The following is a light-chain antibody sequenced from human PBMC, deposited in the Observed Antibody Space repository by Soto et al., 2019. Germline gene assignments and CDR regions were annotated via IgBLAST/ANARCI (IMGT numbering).Light chain of an antibody. J-gene: IGLJ2*01. CDR2: RNN. Sequence: QSVLTQAPSASGTPGQRVTISCSGSSSNIGSNYVYWYQQLPGTAPKLLIYRNNQRPSGVPDRFSGSKSGTSASLAISGLRFGDEADYYCAAWDDSLSGPGVFGGGTKLTVL. CDR3: AAWDDSLSGPGV. CDR1: SSNIGSNY. V-gene: IGLV1-47*01.